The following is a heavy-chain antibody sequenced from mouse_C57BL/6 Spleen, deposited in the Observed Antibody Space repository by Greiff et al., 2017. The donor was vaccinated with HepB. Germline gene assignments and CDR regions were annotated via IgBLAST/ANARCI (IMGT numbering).Heavy chain of an antibody. J-gene: IGHJ4*01. CDR3: ARSPSTWAMDY. CDR2: IYPGGGYT. V-gene: IGHV1-63*01. CDR1: GYTFTNYW. D-gene: IGHD1-1*01. Sequence: VQLQESGAELVRPGTSVKMSCKASGYTFTNYWIGWAKQRPGHGLEWIGDIYPGGGYTNYNEKFKGKATLTADKSSSTAYMQFSSLTSEDSAIYYCARSPSTWAMDYWGQGTSVTVSS.